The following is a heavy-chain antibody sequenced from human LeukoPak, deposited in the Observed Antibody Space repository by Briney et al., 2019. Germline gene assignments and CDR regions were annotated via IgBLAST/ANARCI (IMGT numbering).Heavy chain of an antibody. CDR2: IYPADSDT. CDR3: ARLSRAVLTYGMDV. CDR1: GYSFTSNW. Sequence: GASLKISCKVSGYSFTSNWTAWLRQMLGKGLEWLGIIYPADSDTSYSPSFQGQVTISADKSISTAYLQWSSLKASDTAMSYCARLSRAVLTYGMDVWGKGTTVTVSS. J-gene: IGHJ6*04. D-gene: IGHD6-19*01. V-gene: IGHV5-51*01.